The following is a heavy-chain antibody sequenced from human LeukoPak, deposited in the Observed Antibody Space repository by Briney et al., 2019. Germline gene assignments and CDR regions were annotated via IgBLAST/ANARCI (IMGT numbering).Heavy chain of an antibody. Sequence: GASVKVSCKASGYTFTSYYIYWMRQAHGHGLDWMGIINPSGGRTSYAQKFQGRVTMTRDTSTTTVYMELSSLISEDTAVYYCARGNGLWAPLGYWGQGTLVTVSS. CDR2: INPSGGRT. CDR3: ARGNGLWAPLGY. J-gene: IGHJ4*02. D-gene: IGHD3-16*01. V-gene: IGHV1-46*01. CDR1: GYTFTSYY.